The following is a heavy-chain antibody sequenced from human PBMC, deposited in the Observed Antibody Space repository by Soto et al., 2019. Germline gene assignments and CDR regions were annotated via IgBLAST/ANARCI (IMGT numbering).Heavy chain of an antibody. D-gene: IGHD3-3*01. CDR3: ARRFLEWLPEMDYYYYMDV. Sequence: ASVKVSCKASGYTFTSYGISWVRQAPGQGLEWMGWISAYNGNTNYAQKLQGRVTMTTDTSTSTAYMELRSLRSDDTAVYYCARRFLEWLPEMDYYYYMDVWGKGTTVTV. CDR2: ISAYNGNT. J-gene: IGHJ6*03. CDR1: GYTFTSYG. V-gene: IGHV1-18*01.